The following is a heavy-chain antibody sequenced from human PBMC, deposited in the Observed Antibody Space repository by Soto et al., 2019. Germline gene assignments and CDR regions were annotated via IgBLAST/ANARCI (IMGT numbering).Heavy chain of an antibody. V-gene: IGHV3-66*04. J-gene: IGHJ6*02. Sequence: EVQLVESGGGLVQPGGSLRLSCAASGFTVGPSYMSWVRQAPGKGLVWVSVIYSGGVAYYADSVKGRFTLSRDNSKNTLYLQINSLRVEDTDVYYCARHLITPMMEVAFYYGMDVGGQGPTVTVSS. CDR3: ARHLITPMMEVAFYYGMDV. CDR1: GFTVGPSY. D-gene: IGHD3-22*01. CDR2: IYSGGVA.